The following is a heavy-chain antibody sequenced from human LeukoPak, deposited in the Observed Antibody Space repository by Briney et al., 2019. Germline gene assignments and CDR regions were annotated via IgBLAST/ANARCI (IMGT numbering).Heavy chain of an antibody. Sequence: GASVKVSCKASGYTFTGYYMHWVRQAPGQGLEWMGWINPNSGGTNYAQKFQGRVTMTRDTSISTAYMEPSRLRSDDMAVYYCARALGATFDYWGQGTLVTVSS. D-gene: IGHD1-26*01. J-gene: IGHJ4*02. CDR3: ARALGATFDY. CDR1: GYTFTGYY. CDR2: INPNSGGT. V-gene: IGHV1-2*02.